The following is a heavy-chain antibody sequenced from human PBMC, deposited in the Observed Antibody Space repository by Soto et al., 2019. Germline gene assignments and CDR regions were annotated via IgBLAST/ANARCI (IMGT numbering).Heavy chain of an antibody. J-gene: IGHJ5*02. CDR2: INPSGGST. CDR1: GYTFTSYY. D-gene: IGHD3-9*01. CDR3: AREGYDILTGYPNWFDP. Sequence: GASVKVSCKASGYTFTSYYMHWVRQAPGQGLEWMGIINPSGGSTSYAQKFQGRVTMTRDTSTSTVYMELSSLRSEDTAVYYCAREGYDILTGYPNWFDPWGQGTLVTVSS. V-gene: IGHV1-46*01.